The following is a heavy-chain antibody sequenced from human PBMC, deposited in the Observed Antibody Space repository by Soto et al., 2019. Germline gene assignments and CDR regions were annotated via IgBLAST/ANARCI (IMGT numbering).Heavy chain of an antibody. CDR1: GFTFSSYE. D-gene: IGHD3-3*01. CDR2: ISSSGSTI. J-gene: IGHJ6*02. V-gene: IGHV3-48*03. CDR3: ARESDFWSGPYGMDV. Sequence: GVLRLSCAASGFTFSSYEMNWVRQAPGKGLEWVSYISSSGSTIYYADSVKGRFTISRDNAKNSLYLQMNSLRAEDTAVYYCARESDFWSGPYGMDVWGQGTTVTVSS.